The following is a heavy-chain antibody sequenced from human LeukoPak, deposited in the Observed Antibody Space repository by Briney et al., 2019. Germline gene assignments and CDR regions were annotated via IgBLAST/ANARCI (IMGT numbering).Heavy chain of an antibody. CDR3: ARRGLAASSVP. CDR1: GYSFTGYF. D-gene: IGHD2-15*01. CDR2: INPHSGST. Sequence: ASVTLSCKASGYSFTGYFILWIRQPPGPGMEWLGCINPHSGSTDYAPKFQGRVTSTRDTSINTVYLEVTSLRPDDTAIYYCARRGLAASSVPWGQGALVTVSS. V-gene: IGHV1-2*02. J-gene: IGHJ5*02.